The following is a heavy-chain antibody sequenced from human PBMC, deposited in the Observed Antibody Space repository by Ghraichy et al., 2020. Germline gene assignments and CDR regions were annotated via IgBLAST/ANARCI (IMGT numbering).Heavy chain of an antibody. J-gene: IGHJ4*02. CDR1: GYIFSSYG. D-gene: IGHD2-2*02. CDR2: ISNYNGNT. CDR3: ARIYCSSASCYRVSYFDY. V-gene: IGHV1-18*04. Sequence: VKVSCKASGYIFSSYGISWVRQAPGQGLEWMGWISNYNGNTNYGQNFQGRVTMTTDTSTNTAHMELRSLRSDDTAVYYCARIYCSSASCYRVSYFDYWGQGTLVTVSS.